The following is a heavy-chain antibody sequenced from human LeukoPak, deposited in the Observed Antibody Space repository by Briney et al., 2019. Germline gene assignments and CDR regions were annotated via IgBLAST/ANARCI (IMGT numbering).Heavy chain of an antibody. CDR2: IKQDGGEK. V-gene: IGHV3-7*01. CDR3: AREVDTAMVTESYYYYYYGMDV. J-gene: IGHJ6*02. D-gene: IGHD5-18*01. CDR1: GFTFSSYW. Sequence: GGSLRLSCAASGFTFSSYWMSWVRQAPGKELEWVANIKQDGGEKYYVDSVKGRFTISRDNAKNSLYLQMNSLRAEDTAVYYCAREVDTAMVTESYYYYYYGMDVWGQGTTVTVSS.